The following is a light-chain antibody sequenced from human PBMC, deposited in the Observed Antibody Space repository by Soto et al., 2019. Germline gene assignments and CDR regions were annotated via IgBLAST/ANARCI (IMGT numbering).Light chain of an antibody. CDR3: QQYGSSPPT. CDR1: QSISRY. V-gene: IGKV3-20*01. J-gene: IGKJ1*01. Sequence: IVLTQSPGTLSLSPGERTTLSRRASQSISRYLAWYQQKPGQGPRLLIYGASSRATGTPDRFSGSGSGTDFTLTINRLEPEDFALYYCQQYGSSPPTFGQGTRWIS. CDR2: GAS.